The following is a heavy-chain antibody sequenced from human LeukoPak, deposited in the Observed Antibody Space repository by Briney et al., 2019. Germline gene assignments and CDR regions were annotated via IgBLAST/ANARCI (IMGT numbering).Heavy chain of an antibody. CDR3: ARDSRYYYDSSGYSNFDY. CDR1: GGSVSSGSYY. V-gene: IGHV4-61*01. Sequence: PSETLSLTCTVSGGSVSSGSYYWSWIRQPPGKGLEWIGYIYYSGSTNYNPSLKSRVTISVDTSKNQFSLKLSSVTAADTAVYYCARDSRYYYDSSGYSNFDYWGQGTVVTVSS. D-gene: IGHD3-22*01. CDR2: IYYSGST. J-gene: IGHJ4*02.